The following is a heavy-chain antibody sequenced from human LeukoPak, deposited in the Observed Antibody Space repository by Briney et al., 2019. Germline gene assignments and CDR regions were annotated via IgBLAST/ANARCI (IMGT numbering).Heavy chain of an antibody. CDR3: AKFSFTVVIGDY. J-gene: IGHJ4*02. V-gene: IGHV3-30*18. CDR1: GFTFSSYG. CDR2: ISYDGSNK. D-gene: IGHD4-23*01. Sequence: GGSLRLSCAASGFTFSSYGMHWVRQAPGKGLEWVAVISYDGSNKYYADSVKGRFTISRDNSKNTLYLQMNSLRAEDTAAYYCAKFSFTVVIGDYWGQGTLVTVSS.